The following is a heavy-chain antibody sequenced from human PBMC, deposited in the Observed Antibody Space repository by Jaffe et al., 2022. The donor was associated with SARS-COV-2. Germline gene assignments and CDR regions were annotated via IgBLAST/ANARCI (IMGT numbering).Heavy chain of an antibody. V-gene: IGHV3-21*01. CDR1: GFTFSSYS. D-gene: IGHD3-22*01. Sequence: EVQLVESGGGLVKPGGSLRLSCAASGFTFSSYSMNWVRQAPGKGLEWVSSISSSSSYTYYADSVKGRFTISRDNAKNSLYLQMNSLRAEDTAVYYCARGSPYYYDSGAYYSQNWGQGTLVTVSS. J-gene: IGHJ4*02. CDR2: ISSSSSYT. CDR3: ARGSPYYYDSGAYYSQN.